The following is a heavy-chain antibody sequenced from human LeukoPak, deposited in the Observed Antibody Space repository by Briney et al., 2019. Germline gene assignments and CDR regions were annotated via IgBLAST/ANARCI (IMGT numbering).Heavy chain of an antibody. CDR1: GASITGGSYY. D-gene: IGHD1-26*01. V-gene: IGHV4-61*02. J-gene: IGHJ4*02. CDR2: IYTSGST. Sequence: SETLSLTCTVSGASITGGSYYWTWIRQPAGKALEWIGRIYTSGSTTYNPSLKSRVTISVDTSQSQFSLKLSSVTAADTAVYYCARISVRVGAPYFDYWGQGTLVTVSS. CDR3: ARISVRVGAPYFDY.